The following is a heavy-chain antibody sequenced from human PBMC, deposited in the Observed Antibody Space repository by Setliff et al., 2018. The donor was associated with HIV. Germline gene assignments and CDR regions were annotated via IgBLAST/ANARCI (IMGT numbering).Heavy chain of an antibody. CDR3: AKGDYYDTTYDAFDI. CDR1: GFTFSRYD. D-gene: IGHD3-22*01. J-gene: IGHJ3*02. CDR2: TGTAGDT. V-gene: IGHV3-13*01. Sequence: PGGSLRLSCAASGFTFSRYDMHWVRQGTGKGLECVSVTGTAGDTYYSASVKGRFTVSRDNFKNTLYLQLNSLRAEDTAIYYCAKGDYYDTTYDAFDIWGQGTKVTVSS.